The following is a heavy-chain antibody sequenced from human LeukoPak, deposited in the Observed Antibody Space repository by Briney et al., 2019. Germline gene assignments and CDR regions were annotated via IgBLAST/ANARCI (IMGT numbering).Heavy chain of an antibody. V-gene: IGHV3-23*01. D-gene: IGHD3-22*01. CDR1: GLTFSSHA. CDR3: AKRGYYYESSGYYYFDY. J-gene: IGHJ4*02. CDR2: ITGSGGNT. Sequence: PGGTLRLSCAASGLTFSSHATSWVREAPGEGLERVSRITGSGGNTYYADSVKGRFTISRDNSESTLYLQMNTLRAEDTALYYCAKRGYYYESSGYYYFDYWGQGSLVTVSS.